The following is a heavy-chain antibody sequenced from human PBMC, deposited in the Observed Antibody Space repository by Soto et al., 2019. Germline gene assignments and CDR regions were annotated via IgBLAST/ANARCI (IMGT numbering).Heavy chain of an antibody. J-gene: IGHJ4*02. V-gene: IGHV4-39*01. CDR3: ARHKDTSGRYLLPDF. CDR2: IYYSGNA. Sequence: SETLSLTCTVSGGSISSRSYYWVWIRQPPGKVLEWIGSIYYSGNAYYNPSLKSRVAVSVDTSKNQFSLKVTSVTATDTAVYYCARHKDTSGRYLLPDFWGQGTLVTVSS. D-gene: IGHD6-13*01. CDR1: GGSISSRSYY.